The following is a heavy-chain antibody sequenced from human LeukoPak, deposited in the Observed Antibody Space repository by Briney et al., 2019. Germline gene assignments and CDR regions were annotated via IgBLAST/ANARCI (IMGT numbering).Heavy chain of an antibody. CDR1: GFTFSSYA. CDR2: IKQDGSEK. J-gene: IGHJ4*02. Sequence: GALRLSCAASGFTFSSYAMSWVRQAPGKGLEWVANIKQDGSEKYYVDSVKGRFTISRDNAKNSLYLQMNSLRPEDTAVYYCATAPVPYYWGQGTLVTVSS. V-gene: IGHV3-7*01. CDR3: ATAPVPYY.